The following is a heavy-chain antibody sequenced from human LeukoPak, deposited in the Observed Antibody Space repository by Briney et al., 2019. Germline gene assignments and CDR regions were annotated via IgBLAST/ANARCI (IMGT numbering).Heavy chain of an antibody. CDR2: IIGSGGST. V-gene: IGHV3-23*01. Sequence: GGSLRLSCAASGFTFSSYAMSWVRQAPGKGLEWVSAIIGSGGSTYYADSVKGRFTISRDNSKNTLYLQMNSLRAEDTAVYYCAKDHDYYDSSGALGYWGQGTLVTVSS. CDR1: GFTFSSYA. CDR3: AKDHDYYDSSGALGY. J-gene: IGHJ4*02. D-gene: IGHD3-22*01.